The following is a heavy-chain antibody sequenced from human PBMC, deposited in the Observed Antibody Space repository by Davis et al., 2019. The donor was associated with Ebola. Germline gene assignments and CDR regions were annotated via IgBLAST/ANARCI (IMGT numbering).Heavy chain of an antibody. D-gene: IGHD1-1*01. V-gene: IGHV3-7*03. Sequence: PGGSLRLSCEASGFTFSSYWMSWVRQAPGKGLEWVATIKQDGSEKYYVDSVKGRFTISRDNAKNSLYLQMNSLRAEDTAVYYCARDQGHWNPGKGAFDIWGQGTMVTVSS. CDR2: IKQDGSEK. J-gene: IGHJ3*02. CDR1: GFTFSSYW. CDR3: ARDQGHWNPGKGAFDI.